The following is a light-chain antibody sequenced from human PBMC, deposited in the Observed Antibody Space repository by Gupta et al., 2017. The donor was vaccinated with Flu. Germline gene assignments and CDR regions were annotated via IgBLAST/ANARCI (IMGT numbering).Light chain of an antibody. CDR3: CSCGGAYTPGL. Sequence: SRDVGYYNSGSWYQQHPGTPPNLILYNVTQPPAGVPDRFSGCKSDNTASLTISGLQSDDESDYYCCSCGGAYTPGLFGGGTKLTVL. V-gene: IGLV2-11*03. J-gene: IGLJ3*02. CDR1: SRDVGYYNS. CDR2: NVT.